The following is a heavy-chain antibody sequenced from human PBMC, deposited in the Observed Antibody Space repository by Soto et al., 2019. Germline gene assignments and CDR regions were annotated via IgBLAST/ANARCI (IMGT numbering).Heavy chain of an antibody. CDR2: ISAYNGNT. CDR3: ARDGAYDFWSGYLYYYMDV. D-gene: IGHD3-3*01. J-gene: IGHJ6*03. CDR1: GYTFTSYG. V-gene: IGHV1-18*01. Sequence: QVQLVQSGAEVKKPGASVKVSCKASGYTFTSYGISWVRQAPGQGLEWMGWISAYNGNTNYAQKLQGRVTMTTDTSTSTAYMELRSLRSDDTAVYYCARDGAYDFWSGYLYYYMDVWGKGTTVTVSS.